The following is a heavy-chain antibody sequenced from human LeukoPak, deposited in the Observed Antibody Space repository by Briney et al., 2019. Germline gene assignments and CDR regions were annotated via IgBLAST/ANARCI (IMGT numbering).Heavy chain of an antibody. V-gene: IGHV4-61*02. D-gene: IGHD3-3*01. CDR3: ARVFSYPLRAPFDP. CDR1: GGSISSGSYY. CDR2: IYTSGST. J-gene: IGHJ5*02. Sequence: PSETLSLTCTVSGGSISSGSYYWSWIRQPAGKGLEWIGRIYTSGSTNYNPSLKSRVTISVDTSKNQFSLKLSSVTAADTAVYYCARVFSYPLRAPFDPWGQGTLVTVSS.